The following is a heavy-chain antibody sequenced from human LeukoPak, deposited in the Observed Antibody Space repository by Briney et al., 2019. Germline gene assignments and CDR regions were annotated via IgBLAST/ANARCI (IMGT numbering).Heavy chain of an antibody. CDR2: INHSGST. Sequence: SETLSLTCTVSGGSISSGGYYWSWIRQPPGKGLEWIGEINHSGSTNYNPSLKSRVTISVDTSKNQFSLKLSSVTAADTAVYYCARGPPLRPYRSGMDVWGQGTTVTVSS. V-gene: IGHV4-39*07. D-gene: IGHD4-11*01. CDR3: ARGPPLRPYRSGMDV. J-gene: IGHJ6*02. CDR1: GGSISSGGYY.